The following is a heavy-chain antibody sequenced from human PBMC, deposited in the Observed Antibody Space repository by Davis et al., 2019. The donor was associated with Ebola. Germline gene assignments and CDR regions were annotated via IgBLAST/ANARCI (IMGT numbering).Heavy chain of an antibody. CDR3: ASAPPEDGDFLHQYYYALDV. V-gene: IGHV3-66*02. J-gene: IGHJ6*02. CDR2: IYSGGST. Sequence: PGGSLRLSCAASGFTVSSNYMSWVRQAPGKGLEWVSVIYSGGSTYYADSVKGRFTISRDNSKNTLFLEMNRLRTEDTAVYHCASAPPEDGDFLHQYYYALDVWGQGTTVTVSS. D-gene: IGHD4-17*01. CDR1: GFTVSSNY.